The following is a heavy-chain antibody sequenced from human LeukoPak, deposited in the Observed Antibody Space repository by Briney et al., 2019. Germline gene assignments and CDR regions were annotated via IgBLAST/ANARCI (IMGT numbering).Heavy chain of an antibody. J-gene: IGHJ5*02. Sequence: PGGSLRLSCAASGFTFSNYWMGWVRQAPGKGLEWVATIKQDGSDKYYVDSVKGRFTISRDNSKNTLSLQMNSLRAEDTAVYYCANADYSGTYHLHHWGQGTLVTVST. CDR2: IKQDGSDK. V-gene: IGHV3-7*03. CDR1: GFTFSNYW. CDR3: ANADYSGTYHLHH. D-gene: IGHD1-26*01.